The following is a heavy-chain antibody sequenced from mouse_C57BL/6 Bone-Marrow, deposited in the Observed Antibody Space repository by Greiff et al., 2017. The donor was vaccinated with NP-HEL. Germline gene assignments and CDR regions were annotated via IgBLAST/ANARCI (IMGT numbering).Heavy chain of an antibody. D-gene: IGHD2-2*01. CDR2: ISNGGGST. CDR3: ARRGVTHWYFDV. J-gene: IGHJ1*03. Sequence: EVQGVESGGGLVQPGGSLKLSCAASGFTFSDYYMYWVRQTPEKRLEWVAYISNGGGSTYYPDTVKGRFTISRDNAKNTLYLQMSRLKSEDTAMYYCARRGVTHWYFDVWGTGTTVTVSS. CDR1: GFTFSDYY. V-gene: IGHV5-12*01.